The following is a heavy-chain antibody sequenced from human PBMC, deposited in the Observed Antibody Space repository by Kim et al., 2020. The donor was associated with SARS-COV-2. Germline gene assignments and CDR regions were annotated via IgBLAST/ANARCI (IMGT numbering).Heavy chain of an antibody. CDR1: GFTFSNAW. J-gene: IGHJ4*01. D-gene: IGHD3-22*01. V-gene: IGHV3-15*01. CDR3: TTPYYYDSSGYYGDMADY. Sequence: GGSLRLSCAASGFTFSNAWMRWVRQAPGKGLEWVGRIKSKTDGGTTDYAAPVKGRFTISRDDSKNTLYLQMNSLKTEDTAVYYCTTPYYYDSSGYYGDMADYWGHGTLVTVSS. CDR2: IKSKTDGGTT.